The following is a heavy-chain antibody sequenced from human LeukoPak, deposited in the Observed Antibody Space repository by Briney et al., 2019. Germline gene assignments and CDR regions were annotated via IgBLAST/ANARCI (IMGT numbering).Heavy chain of an antibody. J-gene: IGHJ4*02. CDR1: GFSFSTYP. Sequence: GGSLRLSCAASGFSFSTYPMSWVRQAPGKGLEWVSIISVSGDSIYYADSVKGRFTISRDNSKNTLYLQMNSLRAEDTAVYYCARDSKDYGGNGIDYWGQGTLVTVSS. D-gene: IGHD4-23*01. CDR3: ARDSKDYGGNGIDY. V-gene: IGHV3-23*01. CDR2: ISVSGDSI.